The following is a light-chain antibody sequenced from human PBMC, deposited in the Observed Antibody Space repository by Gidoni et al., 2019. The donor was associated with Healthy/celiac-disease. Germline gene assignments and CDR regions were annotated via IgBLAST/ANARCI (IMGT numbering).Light chain of an antibody. CDR3: QQYNNWPPHT. Sequence: TLSVSPGERATLSCRASQSVSSYLAWYQQKPGQAPRLLIYGASTRATGIPARFSGSGSGTEFTLTISSLQSEDFAVYYCQQYNNWPPHTFGEGTKLEIK. J-gene: IGKJ2*01. CDR2: GAS. CDR1: QSVSSY. V-gene: IGKV3-15*01.